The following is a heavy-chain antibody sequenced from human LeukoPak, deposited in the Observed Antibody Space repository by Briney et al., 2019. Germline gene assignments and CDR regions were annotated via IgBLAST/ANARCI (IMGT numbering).Heavy chain of an antibody. CDR2: IYYSGST. CDR1: SGSVNSGSYY. Sequence: SETLSLTCTVSSGSVNSGSYYWNWLRQPPGKGLEWIGYIYYSGSTNYNPSLKSRVTISVDTAKNQLSLKLSSVTAADTAVYYCARRAGYTSSWYEYWGQGTLVTVSS. V-gene: IGHV4-61*01. CDR3: ARRAGYTSSWYEY. J-gene: IGHJ4*02. D-gene: IGHD6-13*01.